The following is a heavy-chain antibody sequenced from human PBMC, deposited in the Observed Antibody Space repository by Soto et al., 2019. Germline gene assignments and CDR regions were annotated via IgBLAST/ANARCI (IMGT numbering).Heavy chain of an antibody. CDR1: GFTFSHYA. CDR3: ARVGLNVFRAANDSYNWFEP. D-gene: IGHD6-25*01. CDR2: ISYHGNTE. J-gene: IGHJ5*02. V-gene: IGHV3-30*04. Sequence: GGSLRLSCTASGFTFSHYALHWLRQTPGKGLEWVAYISYHGNTEKYADSVKGRFTISRDNYKKEVYLQMNSLRIEDTAVYYCARVGLNVFRAANDSYNWFEPWGQGTLVTVSS.